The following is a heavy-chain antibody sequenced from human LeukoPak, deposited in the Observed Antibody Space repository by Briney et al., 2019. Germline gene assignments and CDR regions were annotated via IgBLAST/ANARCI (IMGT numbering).Heavy chain of an antibody. D-gene: IGHD4-11*01. J-gene: IGHJ5*02. Sequence: WASVKVSCKASGFTFTSTAVQWVRQARGQGLEWIGWIVVGGGNTNYAQNFQGRVTITRDISTSTAYMELSSLRSDDTAVYYCAADNTVTLSWDQGTLLTVPS. CDR1: GFTFTSTA. V-gene: IGHV1-58*01. CDR2: IVVGGGNT. CDR3: AADNTVTLS.